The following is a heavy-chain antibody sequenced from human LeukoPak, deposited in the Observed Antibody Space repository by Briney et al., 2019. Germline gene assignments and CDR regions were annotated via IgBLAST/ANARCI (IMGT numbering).Heavy chain of an antibody. D-gene: IGHD5-24*01. Sequence: SVKVSCKASGGTFSSYAISWVRQAPGQGLEWMGRIIPILGIANYAQKLRGRVTMTTDTSTSTAYMELRSLRSDDTAVYYCAREGGLQGFDYWGQGTLVTVSS. V-gene: IGHV1-69*04. CDR2: IIPILGIA. CDR1: GGTFSSYA. J-gene: IGHJ4*02. CDR3: AREGGLQGFDY.